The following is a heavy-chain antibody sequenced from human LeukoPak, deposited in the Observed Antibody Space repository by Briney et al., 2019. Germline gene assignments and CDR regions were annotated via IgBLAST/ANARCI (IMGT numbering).Heavy chain of an antibody. V-gene: IGHV5-51*01. D-gene: IGHD3-22*01. CDR2: IYPGDSDT. CDR1: GSSFASYW. Sequence: PGASLKISCRGSGSSFASYWIGWVRQLPGKGLEWMGIIYPGDSDTRYRPSFQGQATISADKSISTAYLQWSSLKASDTAMYYCARTYDSSGYYDYWGQGTLVTVSS. CDR3: ARTYDSSGYYDY. J-gene: IGHJ4*02.